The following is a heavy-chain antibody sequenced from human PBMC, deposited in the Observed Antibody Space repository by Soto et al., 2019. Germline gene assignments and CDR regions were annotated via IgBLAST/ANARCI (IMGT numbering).Heavy chain of an antibody. CDR2: INPSGGST. V-gene: IGHV1-46*01. CDR1: GYTFTSYY. CDR3: ARGQITGTPSGAFDI. D-gene: IGHD1-20*01. J-gene: IGHJ3*02. Sequence: ASVKVSCKASGYTFTSYYMHWVRQAPGQGLEWMGIINPSGGSTSYAQKFQGRVTMTRDTSTSTVYMELSSLRSEDTAVYYCARGQITGTPSGAFDIWGQGTMVTVSS.